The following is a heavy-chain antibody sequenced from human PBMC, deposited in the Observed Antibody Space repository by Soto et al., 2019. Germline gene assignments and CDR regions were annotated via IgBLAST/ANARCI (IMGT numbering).Heavy chain of an antibody. J-gene: IGHJ4*02. CDR2: ISYDGSNK. Sequence: QVQLVESGGGVVQPGRSLRLSCAASGFTFSSYGMHWVRQAPGKGLEWVAVISYDGSNKYYADSVKGRFTISRDNSKNTRYLQMNSLRAEDTAVYYCAKDQGGYSYGSDYWGQGTLVTVSS. CDR3: AKDQGGYSYGSDY. CDR1: GFTFSSYG. V-gene: IGHV3-30*18. D-gene: IGHD5-18*01.